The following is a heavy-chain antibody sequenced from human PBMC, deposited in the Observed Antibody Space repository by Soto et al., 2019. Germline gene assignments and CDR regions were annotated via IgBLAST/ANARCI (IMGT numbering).Heavy chain of an antibody. CDR1: GFTFSTYA. CDR3: ARDGNNGYALDL. D-gene: IGHD5-12*01. J-gene: IGHJ5*02. CDR2: MTNRGGTI. Sequence: GGSLRLSCAASGFTFSTYAMTWVRQSPGKGLEWVSGMTNRGGTIGYADSVKGRFTISRDNSKDTLYLQMDNLRGEDTAVYYCARDGNNGYALDLWGQGTLVTVSS. V-gene: IGHV3-23*01.